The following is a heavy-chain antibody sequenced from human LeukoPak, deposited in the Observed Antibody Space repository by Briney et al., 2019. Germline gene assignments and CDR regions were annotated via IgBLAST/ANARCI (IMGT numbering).Heavy chain of an antibody. J-gene: IGHJ6*03. CDR2: INHSGST. Sequence: SETLSLTCAVCGGSFSGYYWSWIRQPPGKGLEWIGEINHSGSTNYNPSLKSRVTISVDTSKNQFSLKLSSVTAADTAVHYCARSLAAAGPIYYSYYMDVWGKGTTVTVSS. V-gene: IGHV4-34*01. CDR3: ARSLAAAGPIYYSYYMDV. D-gene: IGHD6-13*01. CDR1: GGSFSGYY.